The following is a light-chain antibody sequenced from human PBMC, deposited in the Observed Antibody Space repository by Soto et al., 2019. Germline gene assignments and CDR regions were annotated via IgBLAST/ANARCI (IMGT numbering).Light chain of an antibody. J-gene: IGLJ1*01. CDR2: DVS. CDR1: SSDVGGYNS. Sequence: QSALTQPRSVSGSPGQSVTISCTGTSSDVGGYNSVSWYQQHPGKAPKLIIYDVSKRPSGVPDRFSGSKSGNTASLTISGLQAEDEADYSCCSYAGSYTYVFGTGTKLTVL. V-gene: IGLV2-11*01. CDR3: CSYAGSYTYV.